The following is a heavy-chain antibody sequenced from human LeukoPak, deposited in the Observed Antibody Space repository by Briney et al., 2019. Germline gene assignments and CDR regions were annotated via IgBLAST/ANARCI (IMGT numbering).Heavy chain of an antibody. D-gene: IGHD1-26*01. CDR1: GFTFSSYG. V-gene: IGHV3-30*02. CDR3: AKDIVRMEEGDYFDY. Sequence: PGGSLRLSCAASGFTFSSYGMHWVRQAPGKGLERVAFIRSDGSNKYYADSVKGRFTISRDNSKNTLYLQMNSLRTEDTALYYCAKDIVRMEEGDYFDYWGQGTLVTVSS. CDR2: IRSDGSNK. J-gene: IGHJ4*02.